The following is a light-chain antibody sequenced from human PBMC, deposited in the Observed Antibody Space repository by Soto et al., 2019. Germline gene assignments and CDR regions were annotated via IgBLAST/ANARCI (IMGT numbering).Light chain of an antibody. CDR3: LQYYSYPHT. CDR2: AAS. J-gene: IGKJ4*01. CDR1: QPITNS. Sequence: IQVTQSPSSVSASVGDRVTITCRASQPITNSLAWFHQRPGKAPESLIYAASSLQTGVPSRFSGSGSETELTLTSSSLQPEDLGTYYCLQYYSYPHTFAGGTKVEIK. V-gene: IGKV1-16*01.